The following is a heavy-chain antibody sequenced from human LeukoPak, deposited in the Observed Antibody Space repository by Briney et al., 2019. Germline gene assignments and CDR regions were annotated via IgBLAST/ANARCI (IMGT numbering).Heavy chain of an antibody. CDR2: INHSGST. V-gene: IGHV4-34*01. Sequence: PSEALSLTCAVYGGSFSGYYWSWIRQPPGKGLEWIGEINHSGSTNYNPSLKSRATISVDTSKNQFSLKLSSVTAADTAVYYCARAGYCSGGSCYKGNWFDPWGQGTLVTVSS. D-gene: IGHD2-15*01. J-gene: IGHJ5*02. CDR3: ARAGYCSGGSCYKGNWFDP. CDR1: GGSFSGYY.